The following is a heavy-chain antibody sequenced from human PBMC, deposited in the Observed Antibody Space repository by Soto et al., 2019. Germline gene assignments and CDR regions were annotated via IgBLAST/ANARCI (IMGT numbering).Heavy chain of an antibody. D-gene: IGHD3-22*01. V-gene: IGHV3-15*07. Sequence: SVSNAWMNWVRQAPGKGLEWVGRIKSKTDGGTTDYAAPMKGRFTISRDDSKNTLYLQMNSLKTDATAVYYCTTFPGGYYDSSGYSPPGFAYWGQGTLVTVS. J-gene: IGHJ4*02. CDR2: IKSKTDGGTT. CDR3: TTFPGGYYDSSGYSPPGFAY. CDR1: SVSNAW.